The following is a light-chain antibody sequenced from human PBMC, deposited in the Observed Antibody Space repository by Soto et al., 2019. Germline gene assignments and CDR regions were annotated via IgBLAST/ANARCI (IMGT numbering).Light chain of an antibody. CDR1: ESFCSNV. CDR3: QQYGSSPPIT. J-gene: IGKJ5*01. Sequence: GDKPPLPSRAIESFCSNVLAWYQLNRGLAPRLLNYDASSRASGMPVRFSGSGSGTGFSLTISRLEREDFAVYYCQQYGSSPPITFVQGTRLEIK. V-gene: IGKV3D-20*01. CDR2: DAS.